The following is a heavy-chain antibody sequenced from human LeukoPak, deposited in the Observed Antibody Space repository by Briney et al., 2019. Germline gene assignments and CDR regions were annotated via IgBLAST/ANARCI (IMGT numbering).Heavy chain of an antibody. D-gene: IGHD3-22*01. CDR2: ISAYNGNT. V-gene: IGHV1-18*01. J-gene: IGHJ4*02. Sequence: ASVKVSCKASGYTFTSYGISWVRQAPGQGLEWMGWISAYNGNTNYAQKLQGRVTMTTDTSTSTAYMELRSLRSDDTAVYYCARGGSRRYYDSSGPAIYWGQGTLVTVSS. CDR3: ARGGSRRYYDSSGPAIY. CDR1: GYTFTSYG.